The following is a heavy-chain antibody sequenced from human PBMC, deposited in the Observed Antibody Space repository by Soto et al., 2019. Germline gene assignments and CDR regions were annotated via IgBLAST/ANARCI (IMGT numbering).Heavy chain of an antibody. CDR1: GGTFSSYA. CDR2: IIPIFGTA. D-gene: IGHD1-26*01. V-gene: IGHV1-69*06. CDR3: ASQELGGAFDI. Sequence: VKVSCKASGGTFSSYAISWVRQAPGQGLEWMGGIIPIFGTANYAQKFQGRVTITADKSTSTAYMELSSLRSEDTAVYYCASQELGGAFDIWGQGTMVTVSS. J-gene: IGHJ3*02.